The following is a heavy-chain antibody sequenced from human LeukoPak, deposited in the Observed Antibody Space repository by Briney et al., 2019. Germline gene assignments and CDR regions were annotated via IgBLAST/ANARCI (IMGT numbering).Heavy chain of an antibody. J-gene: IGHJ6*03. V-gene: IGHV3-30*02. Sequence: GGSLRLSCAASGFTFSSYGTHWVRQAPGKGLEWVAFIRYDGSNKYYADSVKGRFTISRDNSKNTLYLQMNSLRAEDTAVYYCATLNKYPYYYYYMDVWGKGTTVTVSS. CDR2: IRYDGSNK. CDR1: GFTFSSYG. D-gene: IGHD1/OR15-1a*01. CDR3: ATLNKYPYYYYYMDV.